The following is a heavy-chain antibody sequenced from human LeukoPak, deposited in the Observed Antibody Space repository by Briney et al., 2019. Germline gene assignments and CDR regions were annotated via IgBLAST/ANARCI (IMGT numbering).Heavy chain of an antibody. J-gene: IGHJ5*02. CDR3: ARASHKYYDFWSGLGWFDP. V-gene: IGHV3-11*01. Sequence: GGSLRLSCAASGFTFSDYYMSWIRQAPGKGLEWVSYISSSGSTIYYADSVKGRFTISRDNAKNSLYLQMNSPRAEDTAVYYCARASHKYYDFWSGLGWFDPWGQGTLVTVSS. CDR2: ISSSGSTI. CDR1: GFTFSDYY. D-gene: IGHD3-3*01.